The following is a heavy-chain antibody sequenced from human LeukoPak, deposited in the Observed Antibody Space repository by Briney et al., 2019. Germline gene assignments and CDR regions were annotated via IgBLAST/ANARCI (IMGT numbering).Heavy chain of an antibody. Sequence: SETLSLTCVVSGDSISSGAYSWSWIRQPPGKGLEWVGYIFHTGSTFYNPSLKTRVTISVDNSKNQFSLRLSSVTAADTAVYYCARELWFANAPGSWLDPWGQGTLVTVSS. CDR2: IFHTGST. V-gene: IGHV4-30-2*01. CDR1: GDSISSGAYS. D-gene: IGHD3-10*01. CDR3: ARELWFANAPGSWLDP. J-gene: IGHJ5*02.